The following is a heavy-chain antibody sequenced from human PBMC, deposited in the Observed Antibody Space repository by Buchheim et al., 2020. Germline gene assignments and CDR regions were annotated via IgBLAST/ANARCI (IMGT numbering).Heavy chain of an antibody. V-gene: IGHV4-34*01. J-gene: IGHJ6*02. Sequence: QVQLQQWGAGLLKPSETLSLTCAVYGGSFSGYYWSWIRQPPGKGLEWIGEINHSGSTNYNPSLKSRVTISVDTSKNQFSLKLSSVTAADTAVYYCARGRSNGFWDTAIGYYYYYYGMDVWGQGTT. CDR2: INHSGST. CDR1: GGSFSGYY. CDR3: ARGRSNGFWDTAIGYYYYYYGMDV. D-gene: IGHD5-18*01.